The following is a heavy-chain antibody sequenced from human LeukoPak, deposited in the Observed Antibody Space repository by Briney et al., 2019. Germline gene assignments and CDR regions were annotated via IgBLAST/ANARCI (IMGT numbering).Heavy chain of an antibody. CDR2: IYYSGST. Sequence: PSETLSLTCTVSGGSISSSNYYWGWIRQPPGEGLEWIGNIYYSGSTYYNPSLKSRVTISVDTSKNQFSLKLSSVTAADTAVYYCARNCGGDCYYYYFDYWGQGTLVTVSS. CDR1: GGSISSSNYY. D-gene: IGHD2-21*02. J-gene: IGHJ4*02. CDR3: ARNCGGDCYYYYFDY. V-gene: IGHV4-39*01.